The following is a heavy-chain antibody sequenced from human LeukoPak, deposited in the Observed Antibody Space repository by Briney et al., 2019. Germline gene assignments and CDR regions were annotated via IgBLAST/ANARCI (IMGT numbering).Heavy chain of an antibody. CDR3: ARDPPRSWELPTGHYYYGMDV. CDR2: ISGSGGST. Sequence: GGSLRLSCAASGFTFSSYAMSWVRQAPGKGLEWVSGISGSGGSTYYADSVKGRFTISRDISKNTLYVQMNSLRSEDTAVYYCARDPPRSWELPTGHYYYGMDVWGQGTTVTVSS. CDR1: GFTFSSYA. V-gene: IGHV3-23*01. D-gene: IGHD1-26*01. J-gene: IGHJ6*02.